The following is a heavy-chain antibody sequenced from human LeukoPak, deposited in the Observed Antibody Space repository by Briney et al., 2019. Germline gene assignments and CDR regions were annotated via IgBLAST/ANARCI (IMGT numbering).Heavy chain of an antibody. CDR3: ARGYRYYDFWSGYYGNWFDP. V-gene: IGHV4-39*01. CDR2: IYYSGST. D-gene: IGHD3-3*01. Sequence: SETLSLTCTVSGGSTSSSSYYWGWIRQPPGKGLEWIGSIYYSGSTYYNPSLKSRVTISVDTSKNQFSLKLSSVTAADTAVYYCARGYRYYDFWSGYYGNWFDPWGQGTLVTVSS. CDR1: GGSTSSSSYY. J-gene: IGHJ5*02.